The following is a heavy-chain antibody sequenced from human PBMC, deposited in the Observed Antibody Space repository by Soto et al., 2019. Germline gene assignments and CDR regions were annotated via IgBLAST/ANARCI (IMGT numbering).Heavy chain of an antibody. V-gene: IGHV4-34*01. D-gene: IGHD6-19*01. J-gene: IGHJ4*02. CDR3: ARAPYSCASGLDY. Sequence: SETLSLTCAVYGGSFSGYYWSWIRQPPGKGLEWIGEINHSGSTNYNPSLKSRVTISVDTSKNQFSLKLSSVTAADTAVYYCARAPYSCASGLDYWGQGTPVTVSS. CDR1: GGSFSGYY. CDR2: INHSGST.